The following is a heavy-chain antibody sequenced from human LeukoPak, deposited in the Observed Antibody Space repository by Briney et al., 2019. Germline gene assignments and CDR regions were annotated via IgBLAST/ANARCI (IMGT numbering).Heavy chain of an antibody. CDR2: ISAYNGNT. CDR1: GYTFTSYG. CDR3: ARDVLLWFGELPAYYYYGMDV. D-gene: IGHD3-10*01. Sequence: ASVKVSCKASGYTFTSYGISWVRQAPGQGLEWMGWISAYNGNTNYAQKLQGRVTMTTDTSTSTAYMELRSLRSDDTAVYYCARDVLLWFGELPAYYYYGMDVWGQGTTVTVSS. J-gene: IGHJ6*02. V-gene: IGHV1-18*01.